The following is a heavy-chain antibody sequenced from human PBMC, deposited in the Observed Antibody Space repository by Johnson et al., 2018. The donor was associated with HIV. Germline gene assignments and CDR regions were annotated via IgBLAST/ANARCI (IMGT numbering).Heavy chain of an antibody. J-gene: IGHJ3*02. D-gene: IGHD6-13*01. CDR2: ILYDGSNK. CDR3: AKGKDSSSSYALDI. Sequence: VQLVESGGGVVQPGRSLRLSCAASGFTFNSYGMHWVRQAPGKGLEWVAVILYDGSNKYYADSVKGRFTISRDNSKNTLYLQMISLRAEDTAVYYCAKGKDSSSSYALDIWGQGTMVTVSS. CDR1: GFTFNSYG. V-gene: IGHV3-33*06.